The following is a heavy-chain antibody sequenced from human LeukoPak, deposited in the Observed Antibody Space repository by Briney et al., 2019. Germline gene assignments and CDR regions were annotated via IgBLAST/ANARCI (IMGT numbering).Heavy chain of an antibody. CDR1: GGTFSNYA. D-gene: IGHD5-12*01. Sequence: SVKVSCKASGGTFSNYAISWVRQAPGQGLEWMGGITPIFGTANYAQKFQGRVTITADESTSTAYMELSSLRSEDTAVYYCARGDSAYDLFGHIDYWGQGTLVTVSS. V-gene: IGHV1-69*13. CDR3: ARGDSAYDLFGHIDY. J-gene: IGHJ4*02. CDR2: ITPIFGTA.